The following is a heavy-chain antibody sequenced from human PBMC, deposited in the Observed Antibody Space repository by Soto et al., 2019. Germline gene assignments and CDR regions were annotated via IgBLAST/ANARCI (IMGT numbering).Heavy chain of an antibody. CDR2: IIPILGIA. J-gene: IGHJ4*02. D-gene: IGHD3-22*01. CDR3: ARERGGDYYDSSGYYCDY. V-gene: IGHV1-69*08. Sequence: QVQLVQSGAEVKKPGSSVKVSCKASGGTFSSYTISWVRQAPGQGLEWMGRIIPILGIANYAQKFQGRVTIPADXXTXTXXMELSSLRSEDTAVYYCARERGGDYYDSSGYYCDYWGQGTLVTVSS. CDR1: GGTFSSYT.